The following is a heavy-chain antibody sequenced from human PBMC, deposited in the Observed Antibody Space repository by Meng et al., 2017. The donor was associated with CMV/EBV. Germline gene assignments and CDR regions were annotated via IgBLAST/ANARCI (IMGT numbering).Heavy chain of an antibody. CDR1: GFTFSSYS. V-gene: IGHV3-21*01. CDR2: ISSSSYT. CDR3: ARALVDTALVTPTYYYYGMDV. Sequence: GGSLRLSCAVSGFTFSSYSMNWVRQAPGKGLEWVSSISSSSYTYYADSVKGRFTISRDNAKNSLYLQMNSLRAEDTAVYYCARALVDTALVTPTYYYYGMDVWGQGTTVTVSS. J-gene: IGHJ6*02. D-gene: IGHD5-18*01.